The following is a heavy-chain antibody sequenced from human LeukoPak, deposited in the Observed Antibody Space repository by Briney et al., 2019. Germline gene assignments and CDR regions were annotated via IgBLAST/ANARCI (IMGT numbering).Heavy chain of an antibody. CDR3: ARGYCSSTSCAARDNWFDP. Sequence: PGGSLRLSCAASGFTFSSYLMHGVRQAPGKGVEGVAVISCDGSNKYYAHSVKGRLTISRDNSKNTLYLQMNSLRAEDTAVYYCARGYCSSTSCAARDNWFDPWGQGTLVTVSS. D-gene: IGHD2-2*01. V-gene: IGHV3-30*04. CDR2: ISCDGSNK. J-gene: IGHJ5*02. CDR1: GFTFSSYL.